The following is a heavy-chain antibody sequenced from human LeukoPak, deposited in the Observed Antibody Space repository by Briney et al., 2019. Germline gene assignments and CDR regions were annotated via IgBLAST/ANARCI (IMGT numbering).Heavy chain of an antibody. CDR2: IYYSGST. CDR1: GGSISSSNW. J-gene: IGHJ4*02. V-gene: IGHV4-4*02. CDR3: ARQPTIAAPGTPDY. D-gene: IGHD6-13*01. Sequence: SGTLSLTCAVSGGSISSSNWWSWVRQPPGKGLEWIGNIYYSGSTYYNPSLESRVTISVHTSKNQFSLMLSSVTAADTAVYYCARQPTIAAPGTPDYWGQGTLVTVSS.